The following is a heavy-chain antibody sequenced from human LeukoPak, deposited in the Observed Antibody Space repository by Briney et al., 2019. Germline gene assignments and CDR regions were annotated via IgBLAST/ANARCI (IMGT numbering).Heavy chain of an antibody. CDR3: AREGGYCSSTSCYSWDAFDI. D-gene: IGHD2-2*03. Sequence: SETLSLTCTVSGGSISSYYWSWIPQPPGKGLEWIGYIYYSGSTNYNPSLKSRVTISVDTSKNQFSLKLSSVTAADTAVYYCAREGGYCSSTSCYSWDAFDIWGQGTMVTVSS. V-gene: IGHV4-59*01. CDR2: IYYSGST. J-gene: IGHJ3*02. CDR1: GGSISSYY.